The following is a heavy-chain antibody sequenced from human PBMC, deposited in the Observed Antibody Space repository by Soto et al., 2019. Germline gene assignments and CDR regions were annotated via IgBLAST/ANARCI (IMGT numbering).Heavy chain of an antibody. CDR2: INPSGGST. Sequence: GASVKVSCKASGYTFTSYYMHWVRQAPGQGLEWMGIINPSGGSTSYAQKFQGRVTMTRDTSTSTVYMELSSLRSEDTAVYYCARGGKQQRTLFILPHDAFDIWGQGTMVTVSS. V-gene: IGHV1-46*01. CDR1: GYTFTSYY. J-gene: IGHJ3*02. CDR3: ARGGKQQRTLFILPHDAFDI. D-gene: IGHD6-13*01.